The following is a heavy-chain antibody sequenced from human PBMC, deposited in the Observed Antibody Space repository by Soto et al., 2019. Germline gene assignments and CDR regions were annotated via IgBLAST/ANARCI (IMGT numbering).Heavy chain of an antibody. CDR1: GFTFSDYY. J-gene: IGHJ4*02. V-gene: IGHV3-11*01. Sequence: PWGSRRLSCAGSGFTFSDYYMSWIRQAPGKGLEWVSYIGSSDNIIYYADSVKGRFTISRDNAKNSLYLQMNSLRAEDTAVYYCARDLGYYESSGYFDYWGQGTLVTVSS. CDR2: IGSSDNII. D-gene: IGHD3-22*01. CDR3: ARDLGYYESSGYFDY.